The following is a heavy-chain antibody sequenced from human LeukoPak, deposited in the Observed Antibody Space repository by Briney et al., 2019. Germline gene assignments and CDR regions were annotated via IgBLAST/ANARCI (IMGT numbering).Heavy chain of an antibody. Sequence: VASVKVSCKASGYTFTSNAMNWVRQAPGQGLEWMGWINTNTGNLTYAQGFTGRFVFSLDTSVSTAYLQISSLKAEDTAVYYCARGGCSGGRCYPNYWGQGTLVTVSS. CDR3: ARGGCSGGRCYPNY. V-gene: IGHV7-4-1*02. J-gene: IGHJ4*02. CDR1: GYTFTSNA. D-gene: IGHD2-15*01. CDR2: INTNTGNL.